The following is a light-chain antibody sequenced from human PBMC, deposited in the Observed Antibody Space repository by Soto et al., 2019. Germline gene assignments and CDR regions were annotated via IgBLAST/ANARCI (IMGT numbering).Light chain of an antibody. CDR1: ESISRH. Sequence: DIQMTQSPSSLSASVGDRVTITCRASESISRHLNWYQQTPGKAPKRLIYAASNLQNGVPSRFSGSGSGTDFTLTISNLQPEDFSTYYCQQSYSTLSITFGQGTRLEIK. CDR3: QQSYSTLSIT. J-gene: IGKJ5*01. V-gene: IGKV1-39*01. CDR2: AAS.